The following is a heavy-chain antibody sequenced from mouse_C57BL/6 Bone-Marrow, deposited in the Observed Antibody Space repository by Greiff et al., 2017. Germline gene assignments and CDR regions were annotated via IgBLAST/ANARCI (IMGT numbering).Heavy chain of an antibody. CDR1: GYTFTSYW. D-gene: IGHD2-14*01. J-gene: IGHJ4*01. CDR3: ARSRNGYFYAMDY. V-gene: IGHV1-64*01. CDR2: IHPNSGST. Sequence: QVQLQQPGAELVKPGASVKLSCKASGYTFTSYWMHWVKQRPGQGLEWIGMIHPNSGSTNYNEKFKSKATLTVDNSSSTAYMQLSSLTSEDSAVYDCARSRNGYFYAMDYWGQGTSVTVSS.